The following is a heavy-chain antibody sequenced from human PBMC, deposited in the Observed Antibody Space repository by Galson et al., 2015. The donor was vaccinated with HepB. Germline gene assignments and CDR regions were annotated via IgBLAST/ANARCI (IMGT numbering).Heavy chain of an antibody. D-gene: IGHD1-20*01. Sequence: SVKVSCKASGYTFTSSAMHWVRQAPGQRLEWMGWINAGNGNTKYSQKFQGRVTITRDTSASTAYMALSSLRSEDTAVYYCARSGITGTRFDYWGQGTLVTVSS. CDR1: GYTFTSSA. J-gene: IGHJ4*02. CDR2: INAGNGNT. CDR3: ARSGITGTRFDY. V-gene: IGHV1-3*01.